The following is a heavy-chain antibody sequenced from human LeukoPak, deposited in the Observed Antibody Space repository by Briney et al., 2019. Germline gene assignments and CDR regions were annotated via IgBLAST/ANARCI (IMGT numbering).Heavy chain of an antibody. CDR3: AREAHIVVVTAINGYGY. J-gene: IGHJ4*02. D-gene: IGHD2-21*02. CDR1: GYTFTSYD. V-gene: IGHV1-2*02. Sequence: ASVKVSCKASGYTFTSYDINWVRQATGQGLEWMGWMNPNSGGTNYAQKFQGRVTMTRDTSISTAYMELSRLRSDDTAVYYCAREAHIVVVTAINGYGYWGQGTLVTVSS. CDR2: MNPNSGGT.